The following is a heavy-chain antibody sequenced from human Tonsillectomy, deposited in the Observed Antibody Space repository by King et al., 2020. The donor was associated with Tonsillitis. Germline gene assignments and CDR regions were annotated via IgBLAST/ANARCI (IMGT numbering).Heavy chain of an antibody. CDR1: GFTFSSYG. CDR2: ISYDGGNQ. Sequence: VQLVESGGGVVQPGRSLRLSCAASGFTFSSYGMHWVRQAPGKGLEWVAVISYDGGNQDYADSVKGRFTISRDNSKNTLYLQMNSLRAEDAAVYFCAKDVVGAAEYYFDYWGQGTLVTVSS. CDR3: AKDVVGAAEYYFDY. V-gene: IGHV3-30*18. D-gene: IGHD2-15*01. J-gene: IGHJ4*02.